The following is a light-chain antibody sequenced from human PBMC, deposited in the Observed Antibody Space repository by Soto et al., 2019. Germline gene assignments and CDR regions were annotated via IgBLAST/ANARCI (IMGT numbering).Light chain of an antibody. V-gene: IGKV3-11*01. J-gene: IGKJ4*01. CDR3: QQRSNWPLT. Sequence: EIVLTQSPATLSLSPGERATLSCRASQSVNTYLAWYQERPGQPPRLLMYDASNRATGIPARFSGRGSGTDFTLTIDSLEPEDFAVYYCQQRSNWPLTFGGGTKVEIK. CDR2: DAS. CDR1: QSVNTY.